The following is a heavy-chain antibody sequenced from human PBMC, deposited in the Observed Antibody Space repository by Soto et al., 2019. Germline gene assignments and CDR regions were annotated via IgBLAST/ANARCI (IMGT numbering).Heavy chain of an antibody. Sequence: PGGSLILSCAASGFTFSSYWMSWVRQAPGKGLEWVANIKQDGSEKYYVDSVKGRFTISRDNAKNSLYLQMNSLRAEDTAVYYCARDGGSGWYEGPGFDYWGQGTLVTVSS. CDR2: IKQDGSEK. J-gene: IGHJ4*02. CDR1: GFTFSSYW. D-gene: IGHD6-19*01. CDR3: ARDGGSGWYEGPGFDY. V-gene: IGHV3-7*05.